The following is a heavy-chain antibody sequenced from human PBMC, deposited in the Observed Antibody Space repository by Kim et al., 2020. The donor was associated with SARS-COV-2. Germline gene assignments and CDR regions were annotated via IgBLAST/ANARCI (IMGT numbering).Heavy chain of an antibody. D-gene: IGHD2-21*02. Sequence: SETLSLTCTVSGGSISSGSYYWSWIRQPAGKGLEWIGRIYTSGSTNYNPSLKSRVTISVDTSKNQFSLKLSSVTAADTAVYYCARSYGGNSVGGGIFYYYGMDVWGQGTTVTVSS. CDR3: ARSYGGNSVGGGIFYYYGMDV. CDR1: GGSISSGSYY. CDR2: IYTSGST. V-gene: IGHV4-61*02. J-gene: IGHJ6*02.